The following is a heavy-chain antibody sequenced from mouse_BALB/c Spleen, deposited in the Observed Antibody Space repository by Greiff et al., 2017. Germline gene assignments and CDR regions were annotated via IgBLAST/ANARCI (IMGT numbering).Heavy chain of an antibody. J-gene: IGHJ4*01. CDR1: GFNIKDTY. CDR2: IDPANGNT. V-gene: IGHV14-3*02. Sequence: VQLKQSGAELVKPGASVKLSCTASGFNIKDTYMHWVKQRPEQGLEWIGRIDPANGNTKYDPKFQGKATITADTSSNTAYLQLSSLTSEDTAVYYCARGTYYGYDAMDYWGQGTSVTVSS. CDR3: ARGTYYGYDAMDY. D-gene: IGHD1-2*01.